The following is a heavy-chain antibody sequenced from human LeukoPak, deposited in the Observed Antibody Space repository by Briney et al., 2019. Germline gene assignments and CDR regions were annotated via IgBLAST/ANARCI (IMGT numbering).Heavy chain of an antibody. Sequence: GGSLRLSCAASGFTFSSYEMNWVRQAPGKGLEWVSYISSSGSTIYYADSVKGRFTISRDNAKNSLYLQMNSLRAEDTAVYYCASPPSTTANEYFQHWGQGTLVTVSS. D-gene: IGHD4-17*01. CDR2: ISSSGSTI. V-gene: IGHV3-48*03. J-gene: IGHJ1*01. CDR3: ASPPSTTANEYFQH. CDR1: GFTFSSYE.